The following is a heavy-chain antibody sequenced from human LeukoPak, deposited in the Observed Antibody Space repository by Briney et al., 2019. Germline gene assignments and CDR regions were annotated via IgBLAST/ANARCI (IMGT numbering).Heavy chain of an antibody. CDR2: FDPEDGET. J-gene: IGHJ4*02. D-gene: IGHD3-3*01. Sequence: ASVKVSCKVSGYTLTELSMHWVRQAPGKGLEWMGGFDPEDGETIYAQKFQGRVTMTEDTSTDTAYMELSSLRSEDTAVYYCATLTIFGASGPYYFDYWGQGTLVTVSS. V-gene: IGHV1-24*01. CDR1: GYTLTELS. CDR3: ATLTIFGASGPYYFDY.